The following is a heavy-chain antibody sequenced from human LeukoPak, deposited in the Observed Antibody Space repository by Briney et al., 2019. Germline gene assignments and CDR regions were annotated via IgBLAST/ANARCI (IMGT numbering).Heavy chain of an antibody. D-gene: IGHD3-10*01. CDR1: GGSISSNNYY. J-gene: IGHJ4*02. CDR3: ARQGGSSGSYLIPIDF. Sequence: SETLSLTCTVSGGSISSNNYYWGWIRQPPGKGLEWTGSIYYSGSTYNNPSLKSRVTISVDTSKNQFSLKLSSVTAAETAVYSCARQGGSSGSYLIPIDFWGQGTLVTVSS. V-gene: IGHV4-39*01. CDR2: IYYSGST.